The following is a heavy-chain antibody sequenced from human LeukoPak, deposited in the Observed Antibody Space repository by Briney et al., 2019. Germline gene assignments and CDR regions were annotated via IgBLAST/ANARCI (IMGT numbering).Heavy chain of an antibody. D-gene: IGHD3-9*01. CDR2: IYYSGST. Sequence: PSETLSLTCTVSGGSISSYYWSWIRQPPGKGLEWIGYIYYSGSTNYNPSLKSRVTISVDTSKNQFSLKLSSATAADTAVYYCARMSYFDWSTVNYFDYWGQGTLVTVSS. CDR1: GGSISSYY. J-gene: IGHJ4*02. V-gene: IGHV4-59*01. CDR3: ARMSYFDWSTVNYFDY.